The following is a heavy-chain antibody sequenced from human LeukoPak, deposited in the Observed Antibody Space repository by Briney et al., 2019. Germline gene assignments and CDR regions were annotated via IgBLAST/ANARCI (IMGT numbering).Heavy chain of an antibody. CDR2: ISRSGSTI. Sequence: PGGSLRLSCAASGFTFSSYEMNWVRQAPGKGLEWVSYISRSGSTIYYADSVKGRFTISRDNSKNTLYLQMNSLRAEDTAVYYCAKDRAGSSSWLDYWGQGTLVTVSS. CDR3: AKDRAGSSSWLDY. D-gene: IGHD6-13*01. V-gene: IGHV3-48*03. CDR1: GFTFSSYE. J-gene: IGHJ4*02.